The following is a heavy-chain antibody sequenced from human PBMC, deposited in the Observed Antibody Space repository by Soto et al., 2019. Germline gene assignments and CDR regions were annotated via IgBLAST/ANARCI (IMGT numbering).Heavy chain of an antibody. CDR3: ATPPDCSSTSCQPDFYYYGMDV. D-gene: IGHD2-2*01. CDR2: INPNSGGT. Sequence: SVKVSCKASGYTFTGYYMHWVRQAPGQGLEWMGWINPNSGGTNYAQKFQGWVTMTRDTSISTAYMELSRLRSDGTAVYYCATPPDCSSTSCQPDFYYYGMDVSGQGTTVTVS. V-gene: IGHV1-2*04. CDR1: GYTFTGYY. J-gene: IGHJ6*02.